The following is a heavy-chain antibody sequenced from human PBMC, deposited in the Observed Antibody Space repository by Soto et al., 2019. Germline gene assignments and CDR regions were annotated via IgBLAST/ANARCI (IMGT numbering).Heavy chain of an antibody. CDR1: GGTFSSYT. Sequence: QVQLVQSGAEVKKPGSSVKVSCKASGGTFSSYTISWVRQAPGQGLEWMGRIIPILGIANYAQKFQGRVTITADKSTSTPYLELSSLRSEDTAVYYCARAIQLRSVEDLKSWGKGTMVTVSS. V-gene: IGHV1-69*02. CDR3: ARAIQLRSVEDLKS. CDR2: IIPILGIA. D-gene: IGHD1-1*01. J-gene: IGHJ3*01.